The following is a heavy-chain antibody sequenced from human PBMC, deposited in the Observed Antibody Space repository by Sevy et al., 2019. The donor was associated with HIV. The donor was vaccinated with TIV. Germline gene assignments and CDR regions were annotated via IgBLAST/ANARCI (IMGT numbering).Heavy chain of an antibody. Sequence: GGSLRLSCAASGFTFSSYAMSWVRQAPGKGLEWVSAISGSGGSTYYADSVKGRFTISRDNSKNTLYLQMNSLRAVDTAVYYCARYHYYDSSGYYMMDVWGKGTTVTVSS. D-gene: IGHD3-22*01. CDR3: ARYHYYDSSGYYMMDV. V-gene: IGHV3-23*01. CDR2: ISGSGGST. J-gene: IGHJ6*04. CDR1: GFTFSSYA.